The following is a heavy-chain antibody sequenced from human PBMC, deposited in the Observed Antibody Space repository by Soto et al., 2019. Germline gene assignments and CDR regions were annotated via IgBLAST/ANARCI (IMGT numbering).Heavy chain of an antibody. D-gene: IGHD3-22*01. V-gene: IGHV4-39*01. CDR1: GGSISSSNYY. CDR2: FYYSGST. Sequence: QLQLQESGPGLVKPSETLSLTCTVSGGSISSSNYYWAWIRQPPGKGLEWIGSFYYSGSTYYKPSLKSRVSISVDTSKNQFSLMLSSVTAADTAVYYCARPIEGGSSGYYHWGQGTLVTVSS. J-gene: IGHJ5*02. CDR3: ARPIEGGSSGYYH.